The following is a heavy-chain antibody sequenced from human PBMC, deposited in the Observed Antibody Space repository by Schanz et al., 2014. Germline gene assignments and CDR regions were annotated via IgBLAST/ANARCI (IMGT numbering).Heavy chain of an antibody. Sequence: EVHLEESGGGLVQPGGSQRLSCAVSGFTFSNCDMTWVRQAPGKGLEWVAIIDGRGITTFYADSMKGRFTISRDNAKNTVYLQMNSLRDDDTAVYYCAKRFHCSGSHPFDYWGQGTLVTVSS. D-gene: IGHD3-10*02. CDR1: GFTFSNCD. V-gene: IGHV3-23*04. CDR3: AKRFHCSGSHPFDY. J-gene: IGHJ4*02. CDR2: IDGRGITT.